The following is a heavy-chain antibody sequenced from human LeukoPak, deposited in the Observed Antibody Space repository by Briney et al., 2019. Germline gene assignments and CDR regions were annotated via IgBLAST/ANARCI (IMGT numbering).Heavy chain of an antibody. CDR1: GFTFDDYG. J-gene: IGHJ6*03. V-gene: IGHV3-20*04. CDR3: AREGDGYKPYYYYYYYMDV. D-gene: IGHD5-24*01. CDR2: INWNGGST. Sequence: PGGSLRLSCAASGFTFDDYGMSWVRQAPGKGLEWVSGINWNGGSTGYADSVKGRFTIPRDNAKNSLYLQMNSLRAEDTALYYCAREGDGYKPYYYYYYYMDVWGKGTTVTVSS.